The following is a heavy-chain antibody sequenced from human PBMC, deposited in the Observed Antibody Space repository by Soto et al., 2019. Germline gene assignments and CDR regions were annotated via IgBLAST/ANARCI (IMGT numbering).Heavy chain of an antibody. J-gene: IGHJ4*02. V-gene: IGHV3-23*01. D-gene: IGHD3-10*01. CDR2: ISGRGGRT. CDR3: AKSYGSGSYYMVGGALDY. Sequence: EVQLLESGGGLVQPGGSLRLSCAASGFTFSSYAMSWVRQAPGKGLEWVSGISGRGGRTNYADSVKGRFTISRDNSKNTRYLQMNSLRAEDTAVYYCAKSYGSGSYYMVGGALDYWGQGTLVTVSS. CDR1: GFTFSSYA.